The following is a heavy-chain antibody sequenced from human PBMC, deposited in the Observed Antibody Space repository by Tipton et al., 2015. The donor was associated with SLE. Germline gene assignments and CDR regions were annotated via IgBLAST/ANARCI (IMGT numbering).Heavy chain of an antibody. Sequence: TLSLTCTLYGGSFSGYHWSWVRQSSGKGLEWIGEINSSGRTNYNPSLESRVTISLSTSKNQLSLKLTSVTAADTAVYYCARGVAYYYDSGAFDIWGQGTMVTVSS. D-gene: IGHD3-22*01. J-gene: IGHJ3*02. CDR3: ARGVAYYYDSGAFDI. CDR2: INSSGRT. V-gene: IGHV4-34*01. CDR1: GGSFSGYH.